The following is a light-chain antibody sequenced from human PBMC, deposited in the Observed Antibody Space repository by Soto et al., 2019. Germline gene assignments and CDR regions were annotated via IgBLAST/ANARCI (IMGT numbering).Light chain of an antibody. Sequence: EIQMAPSPSSLSASVGDRVTIYCRASQSISRHLNWYQQKPGKAPKLLIYAASSLQSGVQSRFSGSGSGTDFTLTISSLQPEDFATYYCQQSDSTPPWTFGQGTKVDIK. CDR2: AAS. J-gene: IGKJ1*01. CDR3: QQSDSTPPWT. CDR1: QSISRH. V-gene: IGKV1-39*01.